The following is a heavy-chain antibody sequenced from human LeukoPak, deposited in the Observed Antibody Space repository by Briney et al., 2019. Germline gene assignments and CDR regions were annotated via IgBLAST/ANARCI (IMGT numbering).Heavy chain of an antibody. J-gene: IGHJ6*03. CDR2: FYYSGST. V-gene: IGHV4-39*07. D-gene: IGHD3-10*01. CDR3: ARLRRGFGELPKRANYYYYYMDV. Sequence: PSETLSLTCTVSAGSVSSGPYYWGWIRQPPGKGLEWIGTFYYSGSTDYNPSLKSRVTISVDTSKNQFSLKLSSVTAAGTAVYYCARLRRGFGELPKRANYYYYYMDVWGKGTTVTISS. CDR1: AGSVSSGPYY.